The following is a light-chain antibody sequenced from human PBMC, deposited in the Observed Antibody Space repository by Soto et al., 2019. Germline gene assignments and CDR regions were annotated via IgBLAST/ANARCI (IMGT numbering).Light chain of an antibody. CDR1: SGDVGGYDH. CDR3: SSDAGNYNYV. V-gene: IGLV2-8*01. Sequence: QSVLTQPPSASGSPGQSVTIPCTGTSGDVGGYDHVSWYQQHPGKAPKLMIYEVTKRPAGVPDRFSGSKSGNTASLTVSGLQAEDEADYYCSSDAGNYNYVFXTGTKATVL. J-gene: IGLJ1*01. CDR2: EVT.